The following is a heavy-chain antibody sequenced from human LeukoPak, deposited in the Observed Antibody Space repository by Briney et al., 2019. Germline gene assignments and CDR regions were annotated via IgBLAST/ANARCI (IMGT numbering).Heavy chain of an antibody. CDR1: GFTFSSYA. D-gene: IGHD1-7*01. V-gene: IGHV3-48*01. CDR2: ISSSSSTI. Sequence: GGSLRLSCAASGFTFSSYAMSWVRQAPGKGLEWVSYISSSSSTIYYADSVKGRFTISRDNAKNSLYLQMNSLRAEDTAVYYCARGGTTRTPSGWGQGTLVTVSS. J-gene: IGHJ4*02. CDR3: ARGGTTRTPSG.